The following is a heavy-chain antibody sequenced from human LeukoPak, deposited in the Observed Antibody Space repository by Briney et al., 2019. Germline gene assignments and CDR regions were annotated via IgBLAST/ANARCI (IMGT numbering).Heavy chain of an antibody. Sequence: GGSLRLSCAASGFTFSSYEMNWVRQAPGKGLEWVANINEDGSAQNYVDSVKGRFTISRDNAKSTLYLEMNSLRAEDTAVYYCARDAGYDRFDYWGQGTLVTVSS. CDR1: GFTFSSYE. CDR2: INEDGSAQ. V-gene: IGHV3-7*05. J-gene: IGHJ4*02. CDR3: ARDAGYDRFDY. D-gene: IGHD3-22*01.